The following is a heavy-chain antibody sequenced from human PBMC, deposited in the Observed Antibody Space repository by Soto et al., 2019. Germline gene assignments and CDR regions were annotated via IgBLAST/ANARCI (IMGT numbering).Heavy chain of an antibody. D-gene: IGHD2-15*01. CDR3: AREAATPPFDP. CDR1: NYSISSGYY. Sequence: SETLSLTCAVSNYSISSGYYWGWIRQPPEKGLEYIGSIFHTGSTYYNPSLKSRVIISVDTSKNQFSLRLNSVTAADTAVYFCAREAATPPFDPWGQGTPVTVSS. V-gene: IGHV4-38-2*02. CDR2: IFHTGST. J-gene: IGHJ5*02.